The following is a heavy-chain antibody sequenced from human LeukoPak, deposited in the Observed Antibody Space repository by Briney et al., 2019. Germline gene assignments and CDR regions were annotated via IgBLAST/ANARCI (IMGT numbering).Heavy chain of an antibody. CDR2: IRYDGSNK. J-gene: IGHJ6*03. CDR3: ASNGYSYGYLYYYMDV. V-gene: IGHV3-30*02. D-gene: IGHD5-18*01. CDR1: GFTFSSYG. Sequence: PGGSLRLSCAASGFTFSSYGMHWVRQAPGKGLEWVAFIRYDGSNKYYPDSVKGRFTISRDNSKNTLYLQMNSLRAEDTAVYYCASNGYSYGYLYYYMDVWGKGTTVTVSS.